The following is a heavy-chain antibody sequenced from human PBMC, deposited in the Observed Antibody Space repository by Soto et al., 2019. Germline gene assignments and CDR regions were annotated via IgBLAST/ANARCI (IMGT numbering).Heavy chain of an antibody. Sequence: QVQLVESGGGVVQPGKSLRLSCADSGFTFSVYGMHWVRQAPGKGLEWVALVSSDGSKKNYADSVKGRFTISRDNSKNTLYLQINSLRVEDTAVYYCAKDHHGGSAVTTRTFDDWGQGTLVTVSS. CDR1: GFTFSVYG. J-gene: IGHJ4*02. CDR2: VSSDGSKK. D-gene: IGHD4-17*01. CDR3: AKDHHGGSAVTTRTFDD. V-gene: IGHV3-30*18.